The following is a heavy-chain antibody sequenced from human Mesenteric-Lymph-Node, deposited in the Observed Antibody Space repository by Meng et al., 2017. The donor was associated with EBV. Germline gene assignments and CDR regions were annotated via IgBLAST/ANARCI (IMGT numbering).Heavy chain of an antibody. Sequence: QVQLQESGPGLVKPSETLSLPCTVSGGSVSSGSYYWNWIRQPPGKGLEWIGYIYYSGNTNYNPSLKSRVTISVDTSKNQFSLRLSSVTAADTAVYYCARDQSGLSGFDPWGQGTLVTVSS. D-gene: IGHD1-26*01. CDR1: GGSVSSGSYY. CDR2: IYYSGNT. V-gene: IGHV4-61*01. J-gene: IGHJ5*02. CDR3: ARDQSGLSGFDP.